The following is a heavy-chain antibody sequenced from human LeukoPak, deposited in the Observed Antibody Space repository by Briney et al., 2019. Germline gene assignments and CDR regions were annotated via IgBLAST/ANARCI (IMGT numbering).Heavy chain of an antibody. Sequence: GGSLRLSCAASGFSFSNYVMSWVRQAPGKGPEWVSGINGGGESTSYAECVTGRLTLSRNNSKTPLFLQMNTLRAEDTAIYYCVKEGRRPPPCWGQGTLVTVSS. CDR3: VKEGRRPPPC. CDR1: GFSFSNYV. CDR2: INGGGEST. V-gene: IGHV3-23*01. J-gene: IGHJ4*02. D-gene: IGHD2-15*01.